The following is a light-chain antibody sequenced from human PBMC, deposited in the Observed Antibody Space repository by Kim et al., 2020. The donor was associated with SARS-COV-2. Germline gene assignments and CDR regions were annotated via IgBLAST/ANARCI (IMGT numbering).Light chain of an antibody. V-gene: IGLV3-19*01. CDR1: SPRSYY. CDR2: SKN. J-gene: IGLJ3*02. CDR3: NSRDSSGNHLV. Sequence: SSELTQDPAVSVALGQTVRITCQGDSPRSYYASWYQQKPGQAPVLVIYSKNNRPSGIPDRFSGSSSGNTASLTITGAQAEDEADYYCNSRDSSGNHLVFGGGTQLTVL.